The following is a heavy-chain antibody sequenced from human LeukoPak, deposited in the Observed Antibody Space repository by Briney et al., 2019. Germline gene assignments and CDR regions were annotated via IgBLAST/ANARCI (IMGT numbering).Heavy chain of an antibody. CDR1: GFTFSRYW. D-gene: IGHD3-22*01. CDR3: AKDPWGYYDSSGLYYFDY. V-gene: IGHV3-23*01. CDR2: ISGSGGST. J-gene: IGHJ4*02. Sequence: PGGSLRLSCAASGFTFSRYWMSWVRQAPGKGLEWVSAISGSGGSTYYADSVKGRFTISRDNSKNTLYLQMNSLRAEDTAVYYCAKDPWGYYDSSGLYYFDYWGQGTLVTVSS.